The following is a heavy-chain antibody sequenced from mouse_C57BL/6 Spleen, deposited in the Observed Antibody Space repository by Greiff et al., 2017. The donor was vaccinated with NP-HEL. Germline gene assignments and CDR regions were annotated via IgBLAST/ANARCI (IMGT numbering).Heavy chain of an antibody. Sequence: QVQLQQPGAELVKPGASVKLSCKASGYTFTSYWMQWVKQRPGQGLEWIGEIDPSDSYTNYNQKFKGKATLTVDTSSSTAYMQLSSLTSEDSAVYYCARKGDYGNYGYARDYGGQGTSVTVSS. CDR3: ARKGDYGNYGYARDY. CDR2: IDPSDSYT. V-gene: IGHV1-50*01. CDR1: GYTFTSYW. J-gene: IGHJ4*01. D-gene: IGHD2-1*01.